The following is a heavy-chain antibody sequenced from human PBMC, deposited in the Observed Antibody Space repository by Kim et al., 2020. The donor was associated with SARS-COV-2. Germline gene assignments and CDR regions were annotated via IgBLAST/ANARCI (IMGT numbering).Heavy chain of an antibody. J-gene: IGHJ4*02. D-gene: IGHD5-12*01. CDR1: GFSFGTFD. CDR2: IKRPDDSA. V-gene: IGHV3-23*01. CDR3: VKGAWLDY. Sequence: GGSLRLSCVASGFSFGTFDMSWVRQAPGKGLKWVSVIKRPDDSAYYAESVKGRFTVSSDSARNTLYLQMNSLRVDDTAVYYCVKGAWLDYWGPGTLVTVSS.